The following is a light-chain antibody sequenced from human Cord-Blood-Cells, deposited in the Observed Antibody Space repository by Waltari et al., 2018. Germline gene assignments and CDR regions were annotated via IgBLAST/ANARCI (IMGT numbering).Light chain of an antibody. CDR3: QQSYSTPYS. J-gene: IGKJ2*03. V-gene: IGKV1-39*01. Sequence: DIKLTQPPSSLSASVGHSVTITSRASQSISSYLNWYQQKPGKSPKLLIYAASSLQSGVPARFSGSGSGTEFTLTISSLQPEDFATYYCQQSYSTPYSFGQGTKLEIK. CDR1: QSISSY. CDR2: AAS.